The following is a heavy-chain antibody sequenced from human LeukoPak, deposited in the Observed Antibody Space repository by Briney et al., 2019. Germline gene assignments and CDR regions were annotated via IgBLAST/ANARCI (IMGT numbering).Heavy chain of an antibody. V-gene: IGHV3-21*01. CDR1: GFTYSSYS. D-gene: IGHD3-22*01. Sequence: GGSLRLSCAASGFTYSSYSMNWVRQAPGKGLEWVSSISSSSSYIYYADSVKGRFTISRDNSKNTLYLQMNSLRAEDTAVYYCAKDFYYYDSSGYLTFDYWGQGTLVTVSS. J-gene: IGHJ4*02. CDR3: AKDFYYYDSSGYLTFDY. CDR2: ISSSSSYI.